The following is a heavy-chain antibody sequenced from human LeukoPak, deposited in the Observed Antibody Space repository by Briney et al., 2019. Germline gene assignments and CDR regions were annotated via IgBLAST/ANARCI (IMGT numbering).Heavy chain of an antibody. V-gene: IGHV3-30-3*02. Sequence: PGGSLRLSCAASGFTFSSYAMHWVRQAPGKGLEWVAVISYDGSNKYYADSVKGRFTISRDNSKNTLYLQMNSLRAEDTAVYYCAKTPRRDFWSVYYDHWGQGTLVTVSS. D-gene: IGHD3-3*01. CDR3: AKTPRRDFWSVYYDH. CDR2: ISYDGSNK. CDR1: GFTFSSYA. J-gene: IGHJ4*02.